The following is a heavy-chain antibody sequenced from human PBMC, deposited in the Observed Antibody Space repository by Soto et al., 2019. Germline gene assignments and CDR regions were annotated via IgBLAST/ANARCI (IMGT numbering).Heavy chain of an antibody. Sequence: ASVKVSCKASGYTFIGYYMHWVRQAPGQGLEWMGWINPNSGDTNYAQKFQGRVTMTRDTSISTAYTELSRLRFDDTAVYYCARARANYYNTSDYDFWGQGTLVTVSS. V-gene: IGHV1-2*02. D-gene: IGHD3-22*01. CDR1: GYTFIGYY. CDR2: INPNSGDT. J-gene: IGHJ4*02. CDR3: ARARANYYNTSDYDF.